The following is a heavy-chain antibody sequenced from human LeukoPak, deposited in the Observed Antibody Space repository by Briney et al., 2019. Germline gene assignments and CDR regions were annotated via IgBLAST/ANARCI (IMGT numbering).Heavy chain of an antibody. Sequence: PGGSLRLSCAASGFTFSSYAMHWVRQAPGKGLEWVAVISYDGSNKYYADSVKGRFTISRDNSKNTLYLQMNSLRAEDTAVYYCARDRGIAAAGTGWFDPWGQGTLVTVSS. V-gene: IGHV3-30-3*01. D-gene: IGHD6-13*01. J-gene: IGHJ5*02. CDR3: ARDRGIAAAGTGWFDP. CDR1: GFTFSSYA. CDR2: ISYDGSNK.